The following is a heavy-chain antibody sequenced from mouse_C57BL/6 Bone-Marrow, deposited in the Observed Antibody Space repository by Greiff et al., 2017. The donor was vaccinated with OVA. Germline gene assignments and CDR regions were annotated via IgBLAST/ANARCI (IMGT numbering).Heavy chain of an antibody. CDR2: IRSKSNNYAT. V-gene: IGHV10-1*01. CDR1: GFSFNTYA. D-gene: IGHD2-5*01. Sequence: DVMLVESGGGLLQPKGSLKLSCAASGFSFNTYAMNWVRQAPGQGLEWVARIRSKSNNYATYYADSVKDRFTISRDDSESMLYLQMNNLKTEDTAMYYCVRPPAYYSNWFAYWGQGTLVTVSA. J-gene: IGHJ3*01. CDR3: VRPPAYYSNWFAY.